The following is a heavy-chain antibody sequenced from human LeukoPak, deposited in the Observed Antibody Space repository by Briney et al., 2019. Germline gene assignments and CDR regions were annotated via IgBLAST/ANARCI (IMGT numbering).Heavy chain of an antibody. CDR1: GFTFSSYG. CDR2: IRYDGSNK. Sequence: GGSLRLSCAASGFTFSSYGMHWVRQAPGKGLEWVAFIRYDGSNKYYADSVKGRFTISRDNSKNTLYLQMNSLRAEDTAVYYCAKVGGSYLLGLDYWGQGTLVTVSS. V-gene: IGHV3-30*02. J-gene: IGHJ4*02. D-gene: IGHD1-26*01. CDR3: AKVGGSYLLGLDY.